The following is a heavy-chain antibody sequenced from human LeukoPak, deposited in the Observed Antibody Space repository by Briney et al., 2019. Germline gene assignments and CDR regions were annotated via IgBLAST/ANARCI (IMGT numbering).Heavy chain of an antibody. V-gene: IGHV1-18*01. CDR3: ARVDIVVVPAAKGPYYYYGMDV. CDR2: ISAYNGNT. D-gene: IGHD2-2*03. CDR1: GYTFTSYG. J-gene: IGHJ6*02. Sequence: ASVKVSCKASGYTFTSYGISWVRRAPGQGLEWMGWISAYNGNTNYAQKLQGRVTMTTDTSTSTAYMELRSLRSDDTAVYYCARVDIVVVPAAKGPYYYYGMDVWGQGTTVTVSS.